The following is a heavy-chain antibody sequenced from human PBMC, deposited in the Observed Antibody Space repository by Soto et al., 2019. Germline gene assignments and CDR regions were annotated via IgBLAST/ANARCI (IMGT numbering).Heavy chain of an antibody. Sequence: QLQLQESGPGLVKPSETLSLTCTVSGASISNSSSYWGWVRQPPGKGLEWIGHIYYGGTSYSNPSLKGRVSLSVDTSKNQFSLKLNSVTAADTAVYFCARVRRRWLNSDYWGQGTLVTVSS. V-gene: IGHV4-39*01. J-gene: IGHJ4*02. D-gene: IGHD5-12*01. CDR2: IYYGGTS. CDR3: ARVRRRWLNSDY. CDR1: GASISNSSSY.